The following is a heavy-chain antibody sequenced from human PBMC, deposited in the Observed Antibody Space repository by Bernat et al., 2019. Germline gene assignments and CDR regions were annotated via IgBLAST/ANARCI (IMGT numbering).Heavy chain of an antibody. Sequence: QLQLQESGPGLVKPSETLSLTCTVSGGSISSSSYYWGWIRQPPGKGLEWIGSIYYSGSTYYNPSLKSRVTISVDRSKNQFSLKLSSVTAADTAVYYCARVNNWNYAVDYWGQGTLVTVSS. CDR1: GGSISSSSYY. CDR3: ARVNNWNYAVDY. J-gene: IGHJ4*02. V-gene: IGHV4-39*07. D-gene: IGHD1-7*01. CDR2: IYYSGST.